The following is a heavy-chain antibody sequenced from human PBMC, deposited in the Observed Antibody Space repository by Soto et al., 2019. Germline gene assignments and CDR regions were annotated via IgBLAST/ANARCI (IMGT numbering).Heavy chain of an antibody. CDR1: GFTFTNDC. J-gene: IGHJ6*02. V-gene: IGHV3-7*01. Sequence: PGGSLRLSCAASGFTFTNDCISWVRQAPEKGLEWVANINPEGTKKYYVDSVEGRFTISRDNAKTSLYLQMNSLRAEDTAVYYCARETYCTSINSYGDDYYDIDVWGHGTTVTVSS. D-gene: IGHD2-2*01. CDR2: INPEGTKK. CDR3: ARETYCTSINSYGDDYYDIDV.